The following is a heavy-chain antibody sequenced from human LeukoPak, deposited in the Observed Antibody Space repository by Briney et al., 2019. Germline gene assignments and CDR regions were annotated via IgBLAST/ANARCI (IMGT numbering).Heavy chain of an antibody. CDR2: ISPNSGGT. J-gene: IGHJ4*02. V-gene: IGHV1-2*02. Sequence: GASVKVSCKASGYSFTGYYMHWVRQAPGQGLEWMGWISPNSGGTNYAQKFQGRVTMTRDTSISTAYMELSRLRSDDTAVYYCARGRMVIAVAGTLDYWGQGTLVTVSS. CDR1: GYSFTGYY. D-gene: IGHD6-19*01. CDR3: ARGRMVIAVAGTLDY.